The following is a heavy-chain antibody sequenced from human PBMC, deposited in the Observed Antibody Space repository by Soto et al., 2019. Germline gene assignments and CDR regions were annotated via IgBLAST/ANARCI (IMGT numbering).Heavy chain of an antibody. CDR1: GGSFSGYY. V-gene: IGHV4-34*01. CDR2: INHSGRT. D-gene: IGHD2-2*01. J-gene: IGHJ6*03. Sequence: QVQLQQWGAGLLKPSETLSLTCAVYGGSFSGYYWSWIRQPPGKGLEWIGEINHSGRTNYNPYLKSRVTISVDTSKNQFSLKLSSVTAADTAVYYCARGGDIVVVPAAMPGDYYYYYMDVWGKGTTVTVSS. CDR3: ARGGDIVVVPAAMPGDYYYYYMDV.